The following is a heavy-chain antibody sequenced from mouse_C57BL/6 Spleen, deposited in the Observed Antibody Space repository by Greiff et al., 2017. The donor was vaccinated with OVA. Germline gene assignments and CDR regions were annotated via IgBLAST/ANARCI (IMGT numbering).Heavy chain of an antibody. V-gene: IGHV1-15*01. D-gene: IGHD2-2*01. J-gene: IGHJ2*01. CDR1: GYTFTDYE. Sequence: QVQLQQSGAELVRPGASVTLSCKASGYTFTDYEMHWVKQTPVHGLEWIGAIDPETGGTAYNQKFKGKAILTADKSSSTAYMELRSLTSEDSAVYYCTRDYGYDQYYFDYWGQGTTLTVSS. CDR2: IDPETGGT. CDR3: TRDYGYDQYYFDY.